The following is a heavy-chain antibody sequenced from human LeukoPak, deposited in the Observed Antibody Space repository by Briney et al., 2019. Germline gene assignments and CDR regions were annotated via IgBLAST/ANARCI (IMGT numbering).Heavy chain of an antibody. V-gene: IGHV1-2*02. CDR2: IDPNTGDT. D-gene: IGHD3-16*01. CDR1: GYSFTGYY. Sequence: GASVKVSCKASGYSFTGYYIHWARQAPGQGLEWMGWIDPNTGDTSDPQKFRGRVTVTGDTSITTASLELSKLRSDDTAVYYCARDRGGAAFDIWGQGTMVTVSS. J-gene: IGHJ3*02. CDR3: ARDRGGAAFDI.